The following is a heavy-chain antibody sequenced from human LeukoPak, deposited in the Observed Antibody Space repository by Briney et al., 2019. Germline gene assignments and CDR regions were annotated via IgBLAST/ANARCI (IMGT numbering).Heavy chain of an antibody. J-gene: IGHJ4*02. D-gene: IGHD5-24*01. V-gene: IGHV1-69*06. CDR2: FIPLFHRA. CDR1: GSTVNSYA. CDR3: ARGPNYSSFDF. Sequence: ASVKVSCKVSGSTVNSYAINWVRQAPGQGLEWMGGFIPLFHRAHYAQKFQGRVTITADTSRNVGYMELSSLKSDDTAIYYCARGPNYSSFDFWGQGTQVTVSS.